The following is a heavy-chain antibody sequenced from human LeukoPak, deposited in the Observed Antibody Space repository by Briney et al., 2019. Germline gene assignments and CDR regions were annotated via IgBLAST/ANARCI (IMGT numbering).Heavy chain of an antibody. CDR1: GGSISSSSYY. CDR3: ARAEDSSGWGTAFDI. V-gene: IGHV4-39*07. J-gene: IGHJ3*02. D-gene: IGHD6-19*01. CDR2: IYYSGST. Sequence: SETLSLTCTVSGGSISSSSYYWGWIRQPPGKGLEWIGSIYYSGSTYYNPSLKSRVTISVDTSKNQFSLKLSSVTAADTAVYYCARAEDSSGWGTAFDIWGQGTMVTVSS.